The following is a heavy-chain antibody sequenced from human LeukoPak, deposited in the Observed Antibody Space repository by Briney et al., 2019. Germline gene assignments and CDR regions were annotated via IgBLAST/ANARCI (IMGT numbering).Heavy chain of an antibody. D-gene: IGHD2-2*01. CDR2: VKQDGSEQ. J-gene: IGHJ3*02. CDR3: ARGGSTSFRAFDI. Sequence: GGSLRLSCAASGFTFSSYEMNWVRQAPGKGLEWVANVKQDGSEQNYVDSVKGRFTISRDNAKDSLYLQMNSLRAEDTAVYYCARGGSTSFRAFDIWGQGTVVTVSS. V-gene: IGHV3-7*01. CDR1: GFTFSSYE.